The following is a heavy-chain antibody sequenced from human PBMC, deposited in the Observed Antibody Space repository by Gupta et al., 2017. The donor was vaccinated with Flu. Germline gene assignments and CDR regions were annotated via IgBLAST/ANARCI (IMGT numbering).Heavy chain of an antibody. CDR2: VSRNGGNT. D-gene: IGHD3-10*01. J-gene: IGHJ4*02. V-gene: IGHV3-23*01. CDR1: GFLFSSYS. Sequence: VQLLESGGDLVQPGGSLRLSCEVSGFLFSSYSMSWVRQAPGKGLEWVASVSRNGGNTYYAAAVKGRFTVSRDNSKNTLYLQMPSRRADATDVYYCAKQKAVVIFDAGGQGTMVTVSS. CDR3: AKQKAVVIFDA.